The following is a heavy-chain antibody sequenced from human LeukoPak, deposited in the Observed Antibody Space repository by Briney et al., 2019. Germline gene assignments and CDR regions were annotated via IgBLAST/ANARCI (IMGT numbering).Heavy chain of an antibody. D-gene: IGHD3-10*01. J-gene: IGHJ4*02. V-gene: IGHV4-34*01. CDR2: INHSGST. CDR3: ARGRGSGSYYNRPFDY. CDR1: GGSFSGYY. Sequence: SETLSLTCAVYGGSFSGYYWSWIRQPPGKGLEWIGEINHSGSTNYNPSLKSRVTISVDTSKNVVSLSLTSVTAADTAVYYCARGRGSGSYYNRPFDYWGQGTLVTVSS.